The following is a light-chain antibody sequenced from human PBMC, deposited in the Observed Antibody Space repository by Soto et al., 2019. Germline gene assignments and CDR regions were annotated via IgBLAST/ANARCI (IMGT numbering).Light chain of an antibody. CDR1: QSISSY. CDR3: QQSYSTPVT. V-gene: IGKV1-39*01. CDR2: AAS. J-gene: IGKJ1*01. Sequence: DIQMTQSPSSLSASVGDRVTITCRASQSISSYLNWYQQKPGKAPKLLIYAASSLQSGVPSRFSGSGSGTDFTLTISSLQPEEFATYYCQQSYSTPVTFGQGTKVEIK.